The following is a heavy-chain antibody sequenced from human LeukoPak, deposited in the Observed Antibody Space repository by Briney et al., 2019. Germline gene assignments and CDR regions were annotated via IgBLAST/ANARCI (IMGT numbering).Heavy chain of an antibody. CDR2: IYSGGST. D-gene: IGHD6-19*01. CDR1: GFTFITYT. Sequence: GGSLRLSCAASGFTFITYTMIWVRQAPGKGLEWVSIIYSGGSTYYADSVKGRFTISRDNSKNTLHLQMNSLRPEDTAVYYCARDLAVAGTRTFDYWGQGTLVTVSS. J-gene: IGHJ4*02. CDR3: ARDLAVAGTRTFDY. V-gene: IGHV3-66*01.